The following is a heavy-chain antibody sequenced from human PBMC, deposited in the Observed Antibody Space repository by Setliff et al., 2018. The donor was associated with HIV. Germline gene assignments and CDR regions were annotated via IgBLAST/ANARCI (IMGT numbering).Heavy chain of an antibody. Sequence: SETLSLTCTVSGASISNYYWSWLRQPPGKGLEWLGYISYGASTNYNPSLKSRVSMSLGTSKNQSSLNLTSVTAADTAIYFCARVGGKGYSNFLDSWGQGLLVTVSS. J-gene: IGHJ4*02. V-gene: IGHV4-59*08. CDR3: ARVGGKGYSNFLDS. CDR2: ISYGAST. D-gene: IGHD6-19*01. CDR1: GASISNYY.